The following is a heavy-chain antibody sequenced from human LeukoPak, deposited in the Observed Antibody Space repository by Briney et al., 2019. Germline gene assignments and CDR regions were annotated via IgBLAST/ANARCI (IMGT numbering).Heavy chain of an antibody. Sequence: ASVKVSCKASGYTFTGYYMHWVRQAPGQGLEWMGWINPNSGGTNYAQKFQGRVTMTRDTSISTAYMELSRLRSDDTAVYYCARGIGVGAARGSRVYDAFDIWGQGTMVTVSS. J-gene: IGHJ3*02. CDR2: INPNSGGT. CDR1: GYTFTGYY. CDR3: ARGIGVGAARGSRVYDAFDI. D-gene: IGHD6-6*01. V-gene: IGHV1-2*02.